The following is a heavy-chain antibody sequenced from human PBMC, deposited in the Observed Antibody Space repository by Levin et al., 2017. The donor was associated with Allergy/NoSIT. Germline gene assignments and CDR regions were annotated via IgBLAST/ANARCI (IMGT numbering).Heavy chain of an antibody. CDR1: GDSISNDNYY. V-gene: IGHV4-39*07. CDR2: VYYTGSA. Sequence: SETLSLTCTVSGDSISNDNYYWAWIRQPPGKGLEWIGSVYYTGSAYYNPSLKTRLTMSVDTSKNQFSLRFNSVTAADTDRYNCAGEPNSPYYYYYGLDVWGQGTAVTVSS. D-gene: IGHD2/OR15-2a*01. J-gene: IGHJ6*02. CDR3: AGEPNSPYYYYYGLDV.